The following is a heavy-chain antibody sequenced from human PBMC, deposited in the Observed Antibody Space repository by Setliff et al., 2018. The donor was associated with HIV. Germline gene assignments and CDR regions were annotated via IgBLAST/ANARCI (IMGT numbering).Heavy chain of an antibody. Sequence: SETLSLTCTVSGYSISSGYYWGWIRQPPGKGLEWIGSIYHSGSTYYNPSLKSRVTISVDTSKNQFSLKLSSVTAADTAVYYCARRPYYFDYWGQGTLVTVSS. CDR3: ARRPYYFDY. CDR1: GYSISSGYY. V-gene: IGHV4-38-2*02. J-gene: IGHJ4*02. CDR2: IYHSGST.